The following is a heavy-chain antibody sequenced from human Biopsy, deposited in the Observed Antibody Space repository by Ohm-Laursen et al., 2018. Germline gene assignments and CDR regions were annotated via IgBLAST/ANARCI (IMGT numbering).Heavy chain of an antibody. J-gene: IGHJ6*02. Sequence: SLRLSCTASGFTSNSHEMNWVRQAPGKGLEWVSGISWDSGRIGYADSVKGRFPVSRDNAKKSLYLEMNSLRPEDTALYYCTKVLIPAGTDVWGQGTTVTVSS. CDR1: GFTSNSHE. CDR2: ISWDSGRI. D-gene: IGHD3-9*01. CDR3: TKVLIPAGTDV. V-gene: IGHV3-9*02.